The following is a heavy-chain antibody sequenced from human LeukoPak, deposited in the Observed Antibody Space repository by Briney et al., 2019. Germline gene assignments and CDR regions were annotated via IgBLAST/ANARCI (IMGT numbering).Heavy chain of an antibody. Sequence: GGSLRLSCAASGFTFSSYWMSWVRQAPGKGLEWVANINQDGSEKYYVDSVKGRFTISRDNAKNSLYLQMNSLRAEGTAVYYCARDSGVVTGAAAPGYWGQGTLVTVSS. D-gene: IGHD6-13*01. J-gene: IGHJ4*02. CDR2: INQDGSEK. CDR3: ARDSGVVTGAAAPGY. CDR1: GFTFSSYW. V-gene: IGHV3-7*01.